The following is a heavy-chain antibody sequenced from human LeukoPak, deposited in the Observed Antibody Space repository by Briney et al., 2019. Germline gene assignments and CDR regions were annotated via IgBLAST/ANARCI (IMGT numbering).Heavy chain of an antibody. CDR3: AKASLGEGSRRFLGWYLREYFDY. Sequence: GGSLRLSCAASGFTFSSYAMSWVRQAPGKGLEWVSAISGSGGSTYYADSVKGRFTISRDNSKNTRYLQMNSLRAEDTAVYHCAKASLGEGSRRFLGWYLREYFDYWGQGTLVTVSS. V-gene: IGHV3-23*01. D-gene: IGHD3-3*01. J-gene: IGHJ4*02. CDR2: ISGSGGST. CDR1: GFTFSSYA.